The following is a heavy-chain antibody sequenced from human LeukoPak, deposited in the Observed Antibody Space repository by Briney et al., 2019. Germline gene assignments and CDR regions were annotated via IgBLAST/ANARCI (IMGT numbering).Heavy chain of an antibody. Sequence: AGGSLRLSCAASGFTVSSNYMAWVRQAPGKGLEWVSAISGSGGSTYYADSVKGRFTISRDNSKDTLYLQMNSLRAEDTAVYYCAKDEKAYYYDSSGYLSGPFDYWGQGNPGHRLL. J-gene: IGHJ4*02. CDR2: ISGSGGST. CDR1: GFTVSSNY. D-gene: IGHD3-22*01. V-gene: IGHV3-23*01. CDR3: AKDEKAYYYDSSGYLSGPFDY.